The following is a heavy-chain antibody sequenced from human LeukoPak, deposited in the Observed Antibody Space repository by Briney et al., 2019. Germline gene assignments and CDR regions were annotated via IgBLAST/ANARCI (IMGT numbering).Heavy chain of an antibody. D-gene: IGHD2-15*01. J-gene: IGHJ6*02. V-gene: IGHV1-58*02. CDR2: IAVGSGNT. Sequence: LVKVSCKASGFTFTSSAMQWVRQARGQRLEWIGWIAVGSGNTNYAQKFQERVTITRDMSTSTAYMELSSLRSEDTAVYYCAATAGYCSGGSCYSPENYYYYGMDVWGQGTTVTVSS. CDR1: GFTFTSSA. CDR3: AATAGYCSGGSCYSPENYYYYGMDV.